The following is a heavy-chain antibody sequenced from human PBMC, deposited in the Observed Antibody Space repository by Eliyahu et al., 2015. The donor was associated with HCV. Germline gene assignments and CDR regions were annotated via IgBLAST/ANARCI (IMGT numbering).Heavy chain of an antibody. V-gene: IGHV1-69*06. CDR2: SIPIFGTA. Sequence: QVQLVQSGAEVKKPGSSVKVSCKASGGTFSSYAISWVRQAPGQGLEWMGGSIPIFGTANYAQKFQGRVTITADKSTSTAYMELSSLRSEDTAVYYCARLGYCSSTSCPSPGVDWGQGTLVTVSS. J-gene: IGHJ4*02. CDR3: ARLGYCSSTSCPSPGVD. D-gene: IGHD2-2*01. CDR1: GGTFSSYA.